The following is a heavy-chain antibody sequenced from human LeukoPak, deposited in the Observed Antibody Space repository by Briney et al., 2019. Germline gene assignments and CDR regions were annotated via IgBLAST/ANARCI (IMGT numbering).Heavy chain of an antibody. Sequence: ASVKVSSKASGYTFTGYYMHWVRQAPGQGLEWMGWINPNSGGTNYAQKFQGRVTMTRDTSISTAYMELSRLRSDDTAVYYCARDLAELNSRFDYWGQGTLVTVSS. CDR3: ARDLAELNSRFDY. CDR2: INPNSGGT. D-gene: IGHD4-23*01. V-gene: IGHV1-2*02. CDR1: GYTFTGYY. J-gene: IGHJ4*02.